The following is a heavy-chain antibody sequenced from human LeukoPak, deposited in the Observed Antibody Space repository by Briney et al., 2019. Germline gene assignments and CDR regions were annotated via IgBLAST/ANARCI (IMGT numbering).Heavy chain of an antibody. CDR3: AKDRSWSVGTTTHFDY. D-gene: IGHD1-26*01. V-gene: IGHV3-23*01. Sequence: GGSLGLSCAASGFTFSSYAMSWARQAPGKGLEWVSAISGSGGTTYYADSVKGRFIISRDNSKNTLYLQMNSLRAEDTAVYYCAKDRSWSVGTTTHFDYWGQGTLVPVSS. CDR2: ISGSGGTT. J-gene: IGHJ4*02. CDR1: GFTFSSYA.